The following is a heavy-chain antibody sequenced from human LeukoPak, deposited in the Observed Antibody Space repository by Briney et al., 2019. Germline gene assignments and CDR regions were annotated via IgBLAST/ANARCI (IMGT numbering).Heavy chain of an antibody. J-gene: IGHJ6*02. D-gene: IGHD2-15*01. V-gene: IGHV1-69*13. CDR3: ARGGRGRDYYYYGMDV. CDR2: IIPICGTA. CDR1: GGTFSSYA. Sequence: SVNVSCKASGGTFSSYAISWVRQAPGQGLEWMGGIIPICGTANYAQKFQGRVTITADESTSTAYMELSSLRSEDTAVYYCARGGRGRDYYYYGMDVWGQGTTVTVSS.